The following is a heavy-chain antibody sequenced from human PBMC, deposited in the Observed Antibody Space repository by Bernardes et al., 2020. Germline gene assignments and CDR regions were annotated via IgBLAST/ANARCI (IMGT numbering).Heavy chain of an antibody. J-gene: IGHJ4*02. D-gene: IGHD2-21*01. V-gene: IGHV1-2*02. CDR3: ARTFYYDRGGDSLFDF. Sequence: ASVKVSCTASGYTFSDYCTHWLRQAPGQGLEWMGWISPKSGATNHAQKFQGRVTMTRDTSISTDYMELSRLRSDDTAVYYCARTFYYDRGGDSLFDFWGQGTPVTVSS. CDR1: GYTFSDYC. CDR2: ISPKSGAT.